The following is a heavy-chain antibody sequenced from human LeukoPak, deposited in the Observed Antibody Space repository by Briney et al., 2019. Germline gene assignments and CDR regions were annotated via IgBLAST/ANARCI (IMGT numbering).Heavy chain of an antibody. D-gene: IGHD6-19*01. J-gene: IGHJ4*02. CDR3: ASLLRLAVAEFYFDY. CDR2: IYHSGST. CDR1: GGSISGSGYY. Sequence: PSETLSLTCTVSGGSISGSGYYWGWIRQPPGKGLEWLGSIYHSGSTYYNPSLKSRVTISVDTSKTQFSLKLSSVTAADTAVYYCASLLRLAVAEFYFDYWGQGTLVTVSS. V-gene: IGHV4-39*07.